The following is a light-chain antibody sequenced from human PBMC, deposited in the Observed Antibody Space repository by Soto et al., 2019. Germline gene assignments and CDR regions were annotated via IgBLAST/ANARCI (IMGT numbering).Light chain of an antibody. CDR2: EIS. Sequence: HSVLTQPASVSGSPGQSITISCTGTSSDVGGYNFVSWYQQHPGKAPKLMIFEISNRPSEVSHRFSGSKSGNTASLTISGLQAEDEPDYYCTSCTTGSITVVGTGTKLTV. J-gene: IGLJ1*01. CDR3: TSCTTGSITV. V-gene: IGLV2-14*01. CDR1: SSDVGGYNF.